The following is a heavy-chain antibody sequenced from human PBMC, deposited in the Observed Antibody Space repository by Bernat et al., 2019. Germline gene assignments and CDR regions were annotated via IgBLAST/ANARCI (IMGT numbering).Heavy chain of an antibody. Sequence: EVQLVETGGGLVQPGGSLRLSCAASGFTLSTSWMHWVRQAPGKGLVWVPAISGSGGSTYYADSVKGRFTISRDNSKNTLYLQLNSLRAEDTAVYYCAKSLLSVVVVAATWFDPWGQGALVTVSS. D-gene: IGHD2-15*01. J-gene: IGHJ5*02. CDR2: ISGSGGST. CDR1: GFTLSTSW. V-gene: IGHV3-23*04. CDR3: AKSLLSVVVVAATWFDP.